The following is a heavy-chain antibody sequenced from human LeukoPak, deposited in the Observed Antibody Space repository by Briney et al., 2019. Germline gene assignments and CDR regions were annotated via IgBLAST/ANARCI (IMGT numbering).Heavy chain of an antibody. J-gene: IGHJ4*02. D-gene: IGHD6-13*01. CDR3: AKNQFLYSSSWYYFDY. CDR1: GFTFSSYW. Sequence: GGSLRLSCAASGFTFSSYWMHWVRQAPGKGLAWVSRINSDGSSTSYADSVKGRFTISRDNAKNTLYLQMNSLRAEDTAFYYCAKNQFLYSSSWYYFDYWGQGSLVTVSS. V-gene: IGHV3-74*01. CDR2: INSDGSST.